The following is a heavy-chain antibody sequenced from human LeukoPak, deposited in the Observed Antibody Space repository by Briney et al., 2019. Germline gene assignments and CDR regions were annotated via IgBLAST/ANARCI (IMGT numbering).Heavy chain of an antibody. D-gene: IGHD4-23*01. CDR3: ARDYGGSSPFDY. CDR1: GFTFSSFN. Sequence: GSLRLSCVASGFTFSSFNMNWVRQAPGKGLEWVSYISSSGSTIYYADSVKGRFTISRGNAKNSLYLQMNSLRAEDTAVYYCARDYGGSSPFDYWGQGTLVTVSS. V-gene: IGHV3-48*04. J-gene: IGHJ4*02. CDR2: ISSSGSTI.